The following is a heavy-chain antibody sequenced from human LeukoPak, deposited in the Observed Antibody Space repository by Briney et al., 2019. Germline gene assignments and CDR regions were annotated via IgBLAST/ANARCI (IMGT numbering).Heavy chain of an antibody. CDR3: ASNRPYDFRSADDAFDI. D-gene: IGHD3-3*01. Sequence: GGSLRLSCAASGFTFSSYWMSWVRQAPGKGLEWVANIKQDGSEKYYVDSVKGRFTISRDNAKNSLYLQMNSLRAEDTAVYYCASNRPYDFRSADDAFDIWGQGTMVTVSS. CDR2: IKQDGSEK. J-gene: IGHJ3*02. CDR1: GFTFSSYW. V-gene: IGHV3-7*01.